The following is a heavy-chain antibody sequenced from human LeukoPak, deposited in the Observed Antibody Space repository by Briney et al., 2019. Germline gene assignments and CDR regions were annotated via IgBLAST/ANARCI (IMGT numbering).Heavy chain of an antibody. CDR1: GGSISNHY. J-gene: IGHJ4*02. Sequence: SETLSLTCTVSGGSISNHYWNCIRQPPGKALEWVGYIYYSGSTNYNPSLKSRGTISINTSKNQFSLKVNSVTAADTAVYYCARGSTGAMVDYWGQGTLVTVS. CDR3: ARGSTGAMVDY. D-gene: IGHD5-18*01. V-gene: IGHV4-59*11. CDR2: IYYSGST.